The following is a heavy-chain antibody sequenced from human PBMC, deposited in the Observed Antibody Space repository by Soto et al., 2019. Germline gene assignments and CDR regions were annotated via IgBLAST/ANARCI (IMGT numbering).Heavy chain of an antibody. J-gene: IGHJ4*02. CDR1: GFTFSDHY. CDR3: ARGHYYDTSGYYYGFDY. V-gene: IGHV3-72*01. Sequence: EVQLVESGGGLVQPGGSLRLSCAASGFTFSDHYMDWVRQAPGKGLEWVGRSRNKADSYTTEYAASVKGSITISRDDSKSSLYLQMNCLRTEDTAVYYCARGHYYDTSGYYYGFDYWGQGTLVTVSS. CDR2: SRNKADSYTT. D-gene: IGHD3-22*01.